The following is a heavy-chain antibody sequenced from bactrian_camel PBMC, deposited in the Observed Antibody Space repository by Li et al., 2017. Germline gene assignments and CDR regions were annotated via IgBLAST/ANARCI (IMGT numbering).Heavy chain of an antibody. CDR2: INSGGGRV. D-gene: IGHD6*01. Sequence: VQLVESGGGLVQPGGSLRLSCAASGFTFSSCDMSWVRQAPGKGLEWVPAINSGGGRVDYAESVKGRFTTSRDNAKNTLYLHINTLETEDTAVYYCATDLRTYGGSWHAGYDYNYWGQGTQVTVS. CDR1: GFTFSSCD. CDR3: ATDLRTYGGSWHAGYDYNY. V-gene: IGHV3S40*01. J-gene: IGHJ4*01.